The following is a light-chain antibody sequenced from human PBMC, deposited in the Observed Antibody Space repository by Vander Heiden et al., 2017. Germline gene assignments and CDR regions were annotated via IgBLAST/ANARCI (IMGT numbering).Light chain of an antibody. J-gene: IGLJ3*02. CDR3: MIWHSSTWV. V-gene: IGLV5-45*03. CDR2: YKSDSNK. Sequence: QAVLPQPSSLSASPAASASLTCTLRCGINVDNYWIFWFQQKPWSPPQFLLRYKSDSNKQQGSGVPSRFSGSKDVSANAGILFISGLQSDDEADYYCMIWHSSTWVFGGGTKLTVL. CDR1: CGINVDNYW.